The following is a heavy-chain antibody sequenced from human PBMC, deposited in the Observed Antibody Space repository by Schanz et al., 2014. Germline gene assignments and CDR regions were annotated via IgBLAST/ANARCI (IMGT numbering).Heavy chain of an antibody. V-gene: IGHV3-30*02. CDR1: GYSFRDYD. CDR3: AKDPPRGVRTPIKPTLDY. J-gene: IGHJ4*02. CDR2: LRSDGSRR. Sequence: VQLVESGGGVVQPGGSLRLSCVGSGYSFRDYDMYWIRQAPGKGLEWLAFLRSDGSRRDYADSVKGRFTISRDNSRNTLALQMSSLRPEDTAVYYGAKDPPRGVRTPIKPTLDYWGQGTRVTVS. D-gene: IGHD3-10*01.